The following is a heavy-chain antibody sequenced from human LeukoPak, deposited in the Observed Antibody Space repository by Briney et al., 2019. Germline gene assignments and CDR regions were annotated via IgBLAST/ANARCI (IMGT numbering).Heavy chain of an antibody. CDR3: ARDCLGSQFWSGYYLGPDNYFDY. V-gene: IGHV3-7*01. CDR1: GLTFNRYW. CDR2: IKQDGTET. J-gene: IGHJ4*02. D-gene: IGHD3-3*01. Sequence: GGSLRLSCVASGLTFNRYWMSWLRQVPGKGLEWVANIKQDGTETHYVDSVKGRFAISRDNAKSSLYLQMNSLRAEDTAVYYCARDCLGSQFWSGYYLGPDNYFDYWGQGSLVTVSS.